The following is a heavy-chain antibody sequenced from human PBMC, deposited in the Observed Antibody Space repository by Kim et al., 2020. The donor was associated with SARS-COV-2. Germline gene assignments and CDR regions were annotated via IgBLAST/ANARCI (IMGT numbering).Heavy chain of an antibody. V-gene: IGHV3-23*01. CDR1: RFTFSSYA. D-gene: IGHD1-26*01. CDR2: MIGSGGGI. CDR3: AKDWRPDGKCEFDY. Sequence: GGSLRLSCVASRFTFSSYAMNWVRQAPGKGLEWLSAMIGSGGGIYYADSVKGRFTISRDNSKNTLYLQMNNLRTEDTAVYYCAKDWRPDGKCEFDYWGQGTLVTVSS. J-gene: IGHJ4*02.